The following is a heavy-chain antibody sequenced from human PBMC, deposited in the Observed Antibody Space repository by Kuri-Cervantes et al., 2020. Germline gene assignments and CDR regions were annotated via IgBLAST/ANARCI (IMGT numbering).Heavy chain of an antibody. CDR2: IWYDGSTK. CDR1: RFTFSSYT. Sequence: GESLKISCAASRFTFSSYTMNWVRQAPGKGLEWVAVIWYDGSTKYYADSVKGRFTISRDNSKNTVYLQVRSLRFEDAAVYYCAKYGSENYYYDYMDVWGKGTTVTVSS. J-gene: IGHJ6*03. CDR3: AKYGSENYYYDYMDV. D-gene: IGHD3-10*01. V-gene: IGHV3-30*02.